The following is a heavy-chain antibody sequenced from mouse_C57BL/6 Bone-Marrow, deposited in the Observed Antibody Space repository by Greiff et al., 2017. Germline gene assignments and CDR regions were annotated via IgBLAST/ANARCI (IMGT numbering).Heavy chain of an antibody. CDR3: TRGDYGYDGDASYWYFDV. J-gene: IGHJ1*03. CDR2: IDPETGGT. V-gene: IGHV1-15*01. CDR1: GYTFTDYE. D-gene: IGHD2-2*01. Sequence: QVQLQQSGAELVRPGASVTLSCKASGYTFTDYEMHWVKQTPVHGLEWIGAIDPETGGTAYNQKFKGKAILTADKSSSTAYMELRSLTSEDSAVYYCTRGDYGYDGDASYWYFDVWGTGTTVTVSS.